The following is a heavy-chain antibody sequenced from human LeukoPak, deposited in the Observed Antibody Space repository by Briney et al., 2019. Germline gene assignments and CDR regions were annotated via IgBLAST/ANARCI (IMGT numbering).Heavy chain of an antibody. Sequence: ASVKVSCKASGYTFTSYDINWVRQATGQGLEWMGWMNPNSGNTGYAQKFQGRVIMTRNTSISTAYMELSSLRSEDTAVYYCARGSKLFRVVVIRPFDYWGQGTLVTVSS. J-gene: IGHJ4*02. CDR2: MNPNSGNT. D-gene: IGHD3-22*01. CDR1: GYTFTSYD. CDR3: ARGSKLFRVVVIRPFDY. V-gene: IGHV1-8*01.